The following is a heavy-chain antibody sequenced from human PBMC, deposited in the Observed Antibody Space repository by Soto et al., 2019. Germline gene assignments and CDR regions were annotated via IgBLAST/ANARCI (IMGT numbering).Heavy chain of an antibody. CDR1: GVSISSAAYP. V-gene: IGHV4-31*03. D-gene: IGHD6-13*01. CDR3: ARYRFSGSWSKFDY. CDR2: IYYNGTT. J-gene: IGHJ4*02. Sequence: SETLSLTCTVSGVSISSAAYPWSWIRQHPGKGLEWTGFIYYNGTTSYKPSLQSRISISLDPSKTQFSLRLTSVTAADTAVYFCARYRFSGSWSKFDYWGQGTLVTVSS.